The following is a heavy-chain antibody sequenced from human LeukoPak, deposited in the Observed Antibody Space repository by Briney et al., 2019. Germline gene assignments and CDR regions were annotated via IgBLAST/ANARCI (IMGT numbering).Heavy chain of an antibody. CDR2: INPNSGGT. Sequence: ASVKVSCKASGYTFTSFDINWVRQATGQGPEWMGWINPNSGGTNYAQKFQGWVTMTRDTSISTAYMELSRLRSDDTAVYYCARVNRTTGPTGGAFDIWGQGTMVTVSS. D-gene: IGHD1-1*01. J-gene: IGHJ3*02. CDR3: ARVNRTTGPTGGAFDI. V-gene: IGHV1-2*04. CDR1: GYTFTSFD.